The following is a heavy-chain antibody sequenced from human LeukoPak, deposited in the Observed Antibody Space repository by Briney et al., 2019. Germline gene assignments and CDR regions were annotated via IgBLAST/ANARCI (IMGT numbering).Heavy chain of an antibody. D-gene: IGHD2-15*01. CDR3: ARRGIRKVGYCSGGSCHKIINWFDP. Sequence: PSETLSLTCTVSGYSISSGYYWGWIRQPPGKGLEWIGSIYHSGITYYNPSLKSRVTISVDTSKNQFSLKLSSVTAADTAVYYCARRGIRKVGYCSGGSCHKIINWFDPWGQGTLVTVSS. J-gene: IGHJ5*02. CDR2: IYHSGIT. CDR1: GYSISSGYY. V-gene: IGHV4-38-2*02.